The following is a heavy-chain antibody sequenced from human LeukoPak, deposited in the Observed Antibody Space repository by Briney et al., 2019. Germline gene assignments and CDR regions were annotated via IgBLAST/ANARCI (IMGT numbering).Heavy chain of an antibody. CDR2: ISGSGGST. D-gene: IGHD2-2*01. CDR3: ARGEQPLGYCSSTSCYLRYYYYYMDV. Sequence: GGSLRLSCAASGFTFSSFGMSWVRQAPGKGLEWVSAISGSGGSTYSADSVKGRFTISRDNSKNTLYLQMNSLRAEDTAVYYCARGEQPLGYCSSTSCYLRYYYYYMDVWGKGTTVTVSS. CDR1: GFTFSSFG. J-gene: IGHJ6*03. V-gene: IGHV3-23*01.